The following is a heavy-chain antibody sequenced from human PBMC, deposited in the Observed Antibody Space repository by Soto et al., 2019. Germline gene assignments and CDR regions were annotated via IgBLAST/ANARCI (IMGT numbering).Heavy chain of an antibody. D-gene: IGHD6-19*01. CDR1: GYPVTAYY. V-gene: IGHV1-2*02. CDR2: INPATGAA. CDR3: ARGGGVGVAGSAAFDM. J-gene: IGHJ3*02. Sequence: QLHLVQSGAVVKKPGASVTVSCSASGYPVTAYYMHWVRQAPGRGLEGMGGINPATGAAKYTQTFQGRVTMTTDTPTSTASTEPSRLPSEDTAVFYCARGGGVGVAGSAAFDMWGQGTLVTVSS.